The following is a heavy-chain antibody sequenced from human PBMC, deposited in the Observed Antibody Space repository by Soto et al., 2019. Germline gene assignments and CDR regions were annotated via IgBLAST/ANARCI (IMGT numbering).Heavy chain of an antibody. J-gene: IGHJ4*02. D-gene: IGHD6-19*01. CDR3: AREKNVGYSSGWLNY. CDR1: GFTFSSYA. Sequence: GGSLSLSCAASGFTFSSYAMSWVRQAPGKGLEWVAVIWYDGSNKYYADSVKGRFTISRDNSKNTLYMQMNSLRAEDTAVYYCAREKNVGYSSGWLNYWGQGTLVTVSS. CDR2: IWYDGSNK. V-gene: IGHV3-33*08.